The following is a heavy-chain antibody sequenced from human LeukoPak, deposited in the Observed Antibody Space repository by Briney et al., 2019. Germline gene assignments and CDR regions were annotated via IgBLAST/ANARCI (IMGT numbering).Heavy chain of an antibody. CDR2: IKSKTDGGTS. CDR3: STLWYGA. J-gene: IGHJ5*02. CDR1: GFTFSNAR. D-gene: IGHD3-10*01. Sequence: PGGSLRLSCAVSGFTFSNARMYWVRQAPGKGLEWVGRIKSKTDGGTSDYAAPVTGRFTISRDDSKSTLYLQMNSLKTEDTGVYYCSTLWYGAWGQGTLVTVSS. V-gene: IGHV3-15*01.